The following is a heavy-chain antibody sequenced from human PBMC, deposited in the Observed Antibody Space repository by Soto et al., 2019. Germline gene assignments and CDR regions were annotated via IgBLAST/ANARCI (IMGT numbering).Heavy chain of an antibody. CDR2: INSDGSST. Sequence: EVQLVESGGGLVQPGGSLRLSCAASGFAFSNYWMHWVRQAPGKGLVWVSRINSDGSSTSYADSVRGRFPISRDNAENALYLQMNSLRAEDTAVYYCARFRVDGDSVPWGQGTRVTVSS. V-gene: IGHV3-74*01. CDR1: GFAFSNYW. J-gene: IGHJ5*02. D-gene: IGHD4-17*01. CDR3: ARFRVDGDSVP.